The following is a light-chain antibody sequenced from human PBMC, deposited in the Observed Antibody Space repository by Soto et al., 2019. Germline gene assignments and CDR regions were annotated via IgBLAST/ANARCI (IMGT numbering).Light chain of an antibody. V-gene: IGKV1-8*01. Sequence: ALRMTQSTSSLSASTGDRVTITCRASQVISSYLAWYQQKPGKAPKLLIYAASTLQSGVPSRFSGSGSGTEFTLTISSLQPDDFATYCCQQYNTFSTFGQGTKVDNK. CDR3: QQYNTFST. CDR1: QVISSY. CDR2: AAS. J-gene: IGKJ1*01.